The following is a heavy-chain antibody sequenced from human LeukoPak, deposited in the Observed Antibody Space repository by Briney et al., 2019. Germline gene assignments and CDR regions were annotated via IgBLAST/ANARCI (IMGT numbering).Heavy chain of an antibody. CDR1: GFTFSSYS. Sequence: GGSLRLSCAASGFTFSSYSMNWVRQAPGKGLEWVSSISSSSSYIYYADSVKGRFTISRDNAKNSLYLQMNSLRAEDTAVYYCARFGSGSVDAFDIWGQGTMVTVSS. J-gene: IGHJ3*02. V-gene: IGHV3-21*01. CDR2: ISSSSSYI. CDR3: ARFGSGSVDAFDI. D-gene: IGHD3-10*01.